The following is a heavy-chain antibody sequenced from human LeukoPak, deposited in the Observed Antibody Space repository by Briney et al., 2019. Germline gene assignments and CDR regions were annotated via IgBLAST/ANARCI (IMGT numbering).Heavy chain of an antibody. CDR1: GFTVSSNY. J-gene: IGHJ3*02. Sequence: GGSLRLSCAASGFTVSSNYMSWVRQAPGKGLEWVSAIGTAGDTYYPGSVKGRFTISRENAKNSLYLQMNSLRAGDTAVYYCARAKSGYYDSSGDDAFDIWGQGTMVTVSS. V-gene: IGHV3-13*01. CDR2: IGTAGDT. D-gene: IGHD3-22*01. CDR3: ARAKSGYYDSSGDDAFDI.